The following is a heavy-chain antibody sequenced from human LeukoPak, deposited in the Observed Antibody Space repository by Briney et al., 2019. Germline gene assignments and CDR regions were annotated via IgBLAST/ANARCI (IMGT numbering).Heavy chain of an antibody. CDR1: GFTFSSYA. J-gene: IGHJ6*02. V-gene: IGHV3-23*01. CDR2: ISGSGGST. Sequence: GGPLRLSCAASGFTFSSYAMSWVRQAPGKGLEWVSAISGSGGSTYYADSVKGRFTISRDNSKNTLYLQMNSLRAEDTAVYYCARSYYYGSGSYYPDYGMDVWGQGTTVTVSS. CDR3: ARSYYYGSGSYYPDYGMDV. D-gene: IGHD3-10*01.